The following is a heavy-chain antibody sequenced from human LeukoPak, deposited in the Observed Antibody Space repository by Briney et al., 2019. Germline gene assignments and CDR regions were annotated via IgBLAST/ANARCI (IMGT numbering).Heavy chain of an antibody. D-gene: IGHD5-24*01. Sequence: ASVKVSCKASGYTFTGYYMHWLRQAPGQGLEWMGRINPNSGGTNYAQKFQGRVTMTRDTSISTAYMELSRLRSDDTAVYYCAREAGRDGYNSVYYYYYMDVWGKGTTVTVSS. J-gene: IGHJ6*03. V-gene: IGHV1-2*06. CDR1: GYTFTGYY. CDR3: AREAGRDGYNSVYYYYYMDV. CDR2: INPNSGGT.